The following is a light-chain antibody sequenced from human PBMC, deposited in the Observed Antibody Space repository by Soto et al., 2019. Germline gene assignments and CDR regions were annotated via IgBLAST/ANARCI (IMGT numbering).Light chain of an antibody. CDR1: SSDVGGYDS. CDR3: SSYAGSNTFV. CDR2: DVD. V-gene: IGLV2-8*01. Sequence: QSVLTQPPPASGSPGQSVTISCSGTSSDVGGYDSASWYQHHPGKVPKLIIFDVDKWPSGVPDRFSGFKSGNTASLTVSGLRAEDEADYYCSSYAGSNTFVFGTGTKVTVL. J-gene: IGLJ1*01.